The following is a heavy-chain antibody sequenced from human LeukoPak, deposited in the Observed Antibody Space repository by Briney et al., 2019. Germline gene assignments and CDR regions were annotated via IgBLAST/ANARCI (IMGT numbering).Heavy chain of an antibody. CDR1: GFTFSSYE. J-gene: IGHJ3*02. CDR2: ISSSGSTI. CDR3: ARFCGGDCYFRQDAFDI. D-gene: IGHD2-21*02. Sequence: GGSLRLSCAASGFTFSSYEMNWVRQAPGKGLEWVSYISSSGSTIYYADSVKGRFTISRDNAKNSLYLQMNSLRAEDTAVYHCARFCGGDCYFRQDAFDIWGQGTMVTVSS. V-gene: IGHV3-48*03.